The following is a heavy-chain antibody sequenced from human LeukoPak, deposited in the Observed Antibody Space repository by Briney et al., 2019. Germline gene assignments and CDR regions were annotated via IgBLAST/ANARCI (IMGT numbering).Heavy chain of an antibody. J-gene: IGHJ5*02. D-gene: IGHD3-10*01. CDR2: IYHSGST. Sequence: SETLSLTCTVSGGSISGYYWGWIRQPPGKGLEWIGSIYHSGSTYYNPSLKSRVTISVDTSKNQFSLKLSSVTAADTAVYYCAKTPYGSGSYYNAYNWFDPWGQGTLVTVSS. V-gene: IGHV4-38-2*02. CDR1: GGSISGYY. CDR3: AKTPYGSGSYYNAYNWFDP.